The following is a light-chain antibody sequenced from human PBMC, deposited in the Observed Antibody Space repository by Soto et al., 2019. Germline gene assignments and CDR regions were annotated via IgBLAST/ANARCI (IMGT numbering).Light chain of an antibody. CDR1: QSVSSSY. Sequence: EIVLTQSPGTLSLSPGERATLSCRASQSVSSSYLAWYQQKPGQAPRLLIYGASRRATGIPDRFSGRGSGTGFLLTICRLEPEDFAVYYCQQYGSSPPWTFGQGTKVEI. V-gene: IGKV3-20*01. CDR3: QQYGSSPPWT. CDR2: GAS. J-gene: IGKJ1*01.